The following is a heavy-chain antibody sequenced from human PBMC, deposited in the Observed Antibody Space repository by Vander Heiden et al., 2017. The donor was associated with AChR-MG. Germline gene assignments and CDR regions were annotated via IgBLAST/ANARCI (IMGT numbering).Heavy chain of an antibody. Sequence: QVQLVQSGAEVKKPGSSVKVSCKASGGTFRSYAIGWVQQAPGQGLEWMGGISPIFGTANYAQKFQGRVTITADKSTSTAYMELSSLRSEDTAVYYCARAAAAGTAGGYYYYGMDVWGQGTTVTVSS. CDR3: ARAAAAGTAGGYYYYGMDV. V-gene: IGHV1-69*06. D-gene: IGHD6-13*01. CDR2: ISPIFGTA. CDR1: GGTFRSYA. J-gene: IGHJ6*02.